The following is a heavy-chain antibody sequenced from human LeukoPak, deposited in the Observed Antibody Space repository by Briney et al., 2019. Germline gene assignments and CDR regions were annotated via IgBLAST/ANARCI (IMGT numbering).Heavy chain of an antibody. CDR3: AKDVSGSGSYNWFDP. J-gene: IGHJ5*02. D-gene: IGHD3-10*01. V-gene: IGHV3-53*05. Sequence: GGSLRLSCSASGFTVSSNCMSWVRQAPGKGLEWVSVIYSGGSTYYADSVKGRFTISRDNSKNTLYLQMNSLRAEDTALYYCAKDVSGSGSYNWFDPWGQGTLVTVSS. CDR2: IYSGGST. CDR1: GFTVSSNC.